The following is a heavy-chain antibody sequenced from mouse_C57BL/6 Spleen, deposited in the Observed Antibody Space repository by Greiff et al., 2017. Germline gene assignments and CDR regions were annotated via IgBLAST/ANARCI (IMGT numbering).Heavy chain of an antibody. CDR3: TLYYYGSSYDY. Sequence: VHVKQSGAELVRPGASVKLSCTASGFNIKDDYMHWVKQRPELGLEWIGWIDPENGDTEYASKFQGKATITADTSSNTAYLHLSSLTSEDTAVYYCTLYYYGSSYDYWGQGTTLTVSS. CDR1: GFNIKDDY. CDR2: IDPENGDT. J-gene: IGHJ2*01. D-gene: IGHD1-1*01. V-gene: IGHV14-4*01.